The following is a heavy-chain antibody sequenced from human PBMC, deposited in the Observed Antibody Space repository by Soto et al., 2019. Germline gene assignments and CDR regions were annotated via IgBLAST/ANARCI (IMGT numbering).Heavy chain of an antibody. V-gene: IGHV1-24*01. Sequence: SVKVSCNVSGYTLTELSMHWVRQAPGKGLEWMGGFDPEDGETIYAQKFQGRVTMTEDTSTDTAYMELSSLRSEDTAVYYCATEKPYSSSWSRPFDPWGQGTLVTVSS. CDR1: GYTLTELS. J-gene: IGHJ5*02. CDR2: FDPEDGET. CDR3: ATEKPYSSSWSRPFDP. D-gene: IGHD6-13*01.